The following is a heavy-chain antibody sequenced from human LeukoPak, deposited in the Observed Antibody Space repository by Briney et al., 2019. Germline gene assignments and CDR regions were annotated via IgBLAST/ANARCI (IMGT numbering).Heavy chain of an antibody. V-gene: IGHV3-23*01. CDR3: AKASYSYGNDASDI. Sequence: PGGSLRLSXAASGFTFSNFAMAWVRQVPEKGLEWLSFIRGGGAGAHYADSVRGRFTISRDNSKNTLYLEMNSLRADDTAVYYCAKASYSYGNDASDIWGQGTKVTVSS. D-gene: IGHD3-16*02. CDR1: GFTFSNFA. J-gene: IGHJ3*02. CDR2: IRGGGAGA.